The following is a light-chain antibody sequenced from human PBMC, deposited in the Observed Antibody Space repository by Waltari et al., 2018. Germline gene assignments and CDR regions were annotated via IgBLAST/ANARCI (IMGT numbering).Light chain of an antibody. CDR2: DVS. CDR3: QHRANWPLT. Sequence: DIVLTQSPATLSLSPGERASLSCRASQSVNDYLAWYQQKPGQAPRLLIYDVSNRATGIPARFSGSGSGTDFTLTISSLEPEDFAVYYCQHRANWPLTFGPGTKVDVK. V-gene: IGKV3-11*01. J-gene: IGKJ3*01. CDR1: QSVNDY.